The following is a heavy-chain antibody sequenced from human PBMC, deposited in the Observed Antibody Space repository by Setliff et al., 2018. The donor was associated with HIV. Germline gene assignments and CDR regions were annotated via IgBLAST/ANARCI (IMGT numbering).Heavy chain of an antibody. CDR3: ARDGERYNFDI. CDR2: MNPNSGNT. J-gene: IGHJ3*02. D-gene: IGHD2-21*01. V-gene: IGHV1-8*01. CDR1: GYTFTSYD. Sequence: ASVKVSCKASGYTFTSYDINWVRQATGQGLEWMGWMNPNSGNTGYAQKFQGRVTMTRNTSISTVYMHLSSLRSDDTAVYYCARDGERYNFDIWGQGTMVTVSS.